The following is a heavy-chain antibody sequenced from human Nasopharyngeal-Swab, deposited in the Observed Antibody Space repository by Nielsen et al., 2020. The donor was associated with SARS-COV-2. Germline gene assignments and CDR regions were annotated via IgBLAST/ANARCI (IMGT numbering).Heavy chain of an antibody. CDR1: GYTFTRYY. J-gene: IGHJ5*02. V-gene: IGHV1-46*01. Sequence: ASVKVSCKASGYTFTRYYIHWVRQAPGQGLEWMGIINPGGGSARYSHNFQGRVTMTRATYTNTVYMALYSLTSEDTAVYYCARGGDPREVVAATDCFDPWGQGTLVTVSS. CDR3: ARGGDPREVVAATDCFDP. D-gene: IGHD2-15*01. CDR2: INPGGGSA.